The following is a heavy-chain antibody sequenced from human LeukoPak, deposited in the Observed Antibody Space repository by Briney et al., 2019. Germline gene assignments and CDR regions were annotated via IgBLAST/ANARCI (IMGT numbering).Heavy chain of an antibody. CDR1: GGTFSSYA. D-gene: IGHD6-13*01. J-gene: IGHJ6*03. V-gene: IGHV1-69*01. CDR3: ARVGYSSSWSDSYSYYMDV. Sequence: SVKVSCKASGGTFSSYAISWVRQAPGQGLEWMGGIIPIFGTANYAQKFQGRVTITADESTSTAYMELSSLRSEDTAVYYCARVGYSSSWSDSYSYYMDVWGKGTTVTISS. CDR2: IIPIFGTA.